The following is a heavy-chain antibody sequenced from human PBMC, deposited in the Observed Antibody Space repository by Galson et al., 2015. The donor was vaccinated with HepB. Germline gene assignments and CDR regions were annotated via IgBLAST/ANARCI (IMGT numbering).Heavy chain of an antibody. Sequence: SLRLSCAASGFIFRSYGMHWVRQAPGKGLEWVAVTSYDGSEKYYADSVKGRFTVSRDNSKNTLYLQMNGLRAEDTAVYYCAKNAWQLDNYYYYPMDVWGRGTTVTVSS. V-gene: IGHV3-30*18. D-gene: IGHD1-1*01. J-gene: IGHJ6*02. CDR2: TSYDGSEK. CDR1: GFIFRSYG. CDR3: AKNAWQLDNYYYYPMDV.